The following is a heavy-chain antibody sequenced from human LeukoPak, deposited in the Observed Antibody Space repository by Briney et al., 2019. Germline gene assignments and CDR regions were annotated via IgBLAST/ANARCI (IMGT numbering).Heavy chain of an antibody. J-gene: IGHJ4*02. V-gene: IGHV3-53*05. D-gene: IGHD3-10*01. CDR1: GFTVSSNY. Sequence: GGSLRLSCAVSGFTVSSNYMSWVRQAPGKGLEWVSVVYGGGTTYYADSMKGRFTVSRDNSKNTLYLQMNSLRPEDTAMYYCARDHYGSGNYFHDYWGQGTLVTVSS. CDR2: VYGGGTT. CDR3: ARDHYGSGNYFHDY.